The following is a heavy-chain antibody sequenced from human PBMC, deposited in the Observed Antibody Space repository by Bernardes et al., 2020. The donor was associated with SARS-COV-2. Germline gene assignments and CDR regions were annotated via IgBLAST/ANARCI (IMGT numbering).Heavy chain of an antibody. V-gene: IGHV4-61*02. CDR2: IFTSGSA. Sequence: SETLSLTCTVSGGSISSGSYYWSWIRQPAGKGLEWIGRIFTSGSANYNPSLRSRVTISVDTSKNQFSLKLNSVTAADTAVYYCAMETNYDSSGHLLAAFNIWGQGTMVTVSS. CDR3: AMETNYDSSGHLLAAFNI. CDR1: GGSISSGSYY. D-gene: IGHD3-22*01. J-gene: IGHJ3*02.